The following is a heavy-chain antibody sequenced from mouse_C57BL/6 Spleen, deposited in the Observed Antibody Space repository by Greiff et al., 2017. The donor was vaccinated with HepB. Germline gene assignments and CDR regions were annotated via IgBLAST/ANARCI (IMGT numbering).Heavy chain of an antibody. Sequence: EVQGVESGPELVKPGASVKIPCKASGYTFTDYNMDWVKQSHGKSLEWIGDINPNNGGTIYNQKFKGKATLTVDKSSSTAYMELRSLTSEDTAVYYCAREDGSRADYFDYWGQGTTLTVSS. CDR2: INPNNGGT. V-gene: IGHV1-18*01. CDR3: AREDGSRADYFDY. J-gene: IGHJ2*01. D-gene: IGHD1-1*01. CDR1: GYTFTDYN.